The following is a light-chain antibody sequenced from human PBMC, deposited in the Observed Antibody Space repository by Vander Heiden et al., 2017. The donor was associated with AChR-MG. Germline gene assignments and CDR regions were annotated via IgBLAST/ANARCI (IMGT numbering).Light chain of an antibody. Sequence: DIVMTQSPDSLAVSLGERATINCKSSQSVLYTSNNKDYLAWYQQKPGQPPKLIIYWASSRESGVPDRFSGSGSGTDFTLTIRSLQAEDVAVYYCQQYDSTPYTFGPGTKVEIK. CDR3: QQYDSTPYT. CDR2: WAS. CDR1: QSVLYTSNNKDY. J-gene: IGKJ2*01. V-gene: IGKV4-1*01.